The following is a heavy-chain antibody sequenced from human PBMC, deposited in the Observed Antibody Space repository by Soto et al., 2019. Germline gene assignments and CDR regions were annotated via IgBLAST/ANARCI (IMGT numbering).Heavy chain of an antibody. J-gene: IGHJ6*02. V-gene: IGHV3-53*04. CDR1: GIPVSSNY. Sequence: EVQLVESGGGLVQPGGSLRLSCAASGIPVSSNYMTWFRQAPGKGLECVSVLHSGGDTYYANSVKGRFTISRHDSTNKLFLQMNSLTAEDTAVYYCARDGPYYYASRMDVWGQGTTVTVSS. D-gene: IGHD3-10*01. CDR2: LHSGGDT. CDR3: ARDGPYYYASRMDV.